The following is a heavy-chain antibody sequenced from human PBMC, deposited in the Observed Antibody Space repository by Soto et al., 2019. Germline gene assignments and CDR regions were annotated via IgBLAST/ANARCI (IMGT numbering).Heavy chain of an antibody. CDR2: IFYSGRT. J-gene: IGHJ5*01. D-gene: IGHD1-1*01. Sequence: QVQLQESGPGLVKPSQTLSLTCNVSGGSITSGGHHWSWIRQHPGKGLEWIGYIFYSGRTYYNPSPRSRVTILVDMPMNQFSLKLSSVTAAHTAVYFCARTLTMTPGGWFASWGQGTLVTVSS. CDR3: ARTLTMTPGGWFAS. V-gene: IGHV4-31*03. CDR1: GGSITSGGHH.